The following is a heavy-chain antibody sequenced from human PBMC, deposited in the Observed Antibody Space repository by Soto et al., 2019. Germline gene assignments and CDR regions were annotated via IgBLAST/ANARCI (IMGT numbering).Heavy chain of an antibody. D-gene: IGHD2-15*01. V-gene: IGHV1-69*01. CDR1: GGTFSTYA. CDR3: ARDQPLGCIGGSCKYYYGMDV. J-gene: IGHJ6*02. CDR2: IIPIFGTA. Sequence: QVQLVQSGAEVKKPGSSVKVSCKASGGTFSTYAITWVRPAPGQGLEWMGWIIPIFGTANYAQNFQGRVTITADESTSTAYMELNSLRSEDTAVYYCARDQPLGCIGGSCKYYYGMDVWGQGTTVTVS.